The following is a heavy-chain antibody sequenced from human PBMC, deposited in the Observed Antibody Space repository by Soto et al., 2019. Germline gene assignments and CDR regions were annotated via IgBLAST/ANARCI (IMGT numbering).Heavy chain of an antibody. CDR2: IYYSGST. CDR1: GGSISSYY. J-gene: IGHJ6*02. Sequence: SETLSLTCTVSGGSISSYYWSWIRQPPGKGLEWIGYIYYSGSTNYNPSLKSRVTISVDTSKNQFSLKLSSVTAADTAVYYCARDYFYYDSSGYYYYYGMGVWGQGTTVTVSS. D-gene: IGHD3-22*01. CDR3: ARDYFYYDSSGYYYYYGMGV. V-gene: IGHV4-59*01.